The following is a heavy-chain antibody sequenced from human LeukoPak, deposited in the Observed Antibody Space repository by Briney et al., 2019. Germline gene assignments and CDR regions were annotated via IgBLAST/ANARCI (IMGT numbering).Heavy chain of an antibody. D-gene: IGHD5-24*01. V-gene: IGHV4-59*01. CDR1: GGSIGNYY. CDR2: VSYSGNT. J-gene: IGHJ4*02. Sequence: PSETLSLTCIVSGGSIGNYYWCWLRQPPGKGLEWIGYVSYSGNTAYNPYLKSRVTISVDTSKHQFSLRRNSATAADTAVYYCARDRRDGYHYVEYWGPGTLVTVSS. CDR3: ARDRRDGYHYVEY.